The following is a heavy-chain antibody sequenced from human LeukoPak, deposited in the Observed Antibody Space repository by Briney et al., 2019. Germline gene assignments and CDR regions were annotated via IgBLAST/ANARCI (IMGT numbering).Heavy chain of an antibody. CDR2: IYYSGST. V-gene: IGHV4-59*12. J-gene: IGHJ4*02. D-gene: IGHD3-22*01. Sequence: SETLSLTCTVSGGSISSYYWSWIRQPPGKGLEWIGYIYYSGSTNYNPSLKSRVTISVDTSKNQFSLKLSSVTAADTAVYYCAGRGWTYYYDKDYWGQGTLVTVSS. CDR3: AGRGWTYYYDKDY. CDR1: GGSISSYY.